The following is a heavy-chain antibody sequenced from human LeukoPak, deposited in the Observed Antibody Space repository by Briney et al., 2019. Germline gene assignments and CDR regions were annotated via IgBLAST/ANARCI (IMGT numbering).Heavy chain of an antibody. D-gene: IGHD5-18*01. CDR2: IYHSGST. J-gene: IGHJ4*02. CDR1: GGSISNSNW. CDR3: ARGQGSYGDY. V-gene: IGHV4-4*01. Sequence: SETLSLTCAVSGGSISNSNWWNWVRQPPGKGLEWIGEIYHSGSTNYNPSLRSRVTISVDRSKNQFALKLTSVTAADTAVYCCARGQGSYGDYWGQGTLVIVSS.